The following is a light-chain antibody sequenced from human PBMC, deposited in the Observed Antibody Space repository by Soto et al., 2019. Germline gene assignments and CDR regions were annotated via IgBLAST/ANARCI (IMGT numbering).Light chain of an antibody. V-gene: IGLV1-51*01. CDR1: SSNIGSND. CDR3: GAWDSRLSAGG. J-gene: IGLJ2*01. Sequence: QSVLTQPPSVSAAPGQKVTISCSGSSSNIGSNDVSWYQQLPGTGPKLLIYDNNKRPSGIPDRFSGSRSGTSATLAITGLQTGDEADYYCGAWDSRLSAGGFGGGTKPTVL. CDR2: DNN.